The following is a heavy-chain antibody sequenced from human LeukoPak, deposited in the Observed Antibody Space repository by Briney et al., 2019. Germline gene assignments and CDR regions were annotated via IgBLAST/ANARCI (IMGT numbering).Heavy chain of an antibody. CDR1: GFTSSVYP. V-gene: IGHV3-69-1*01. CDR2: ISHRGTI. Sequence: GGPLRLSCATSGFTSSVYPLNGFARAPGRGLKWVYYISHRGTIYYADSVRGRFTISRDNGKNSLYLQMNSLRDDDTAVYYCARERGAAPGGPPVDYWGQGTLVVVSS. CDR3: ARERGAAPGGPPVDY. J-gene: IGHJ4*02. D-gene: IGHD4-23*01.